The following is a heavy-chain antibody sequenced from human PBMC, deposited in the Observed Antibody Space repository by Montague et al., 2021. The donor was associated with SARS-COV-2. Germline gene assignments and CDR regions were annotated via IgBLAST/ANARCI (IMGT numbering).Heavy chain of an antibody. CDR1: GGSISSYY. CDR2: IYYSGST. J-gene: IGHJ4*02. V-gene: IGHV4-59*01. D-gene: IGHD3-10*01. Sequence: SETLSLTCTVSGGSISSYYWRWIRQPPGKGLEWIGYIYYSGSTNYNPSLKSRVTISVDTSKNQFSRKMSSVTAADTALYYCARVQRGYYYGLGVSAHFDYWCQGTLVTVSS. CDR3: ARVQRGYYYGLGVSAHFDY.